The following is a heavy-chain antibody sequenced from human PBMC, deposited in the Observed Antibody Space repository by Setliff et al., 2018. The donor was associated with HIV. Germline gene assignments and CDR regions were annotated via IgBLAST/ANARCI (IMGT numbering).Heavy chain of an antibody. CDR3: AGAGELPYWGTNPFDI. V-gene: IGHV4-34*01. CDR2: VYYGGST. CDR1: NGSFSGYY. Sequence: SETLSLTCAVYNGSFSGYYWTWIRQPPGKGLEWIGNVYYGGSTFYNPSLRSRFTLSLDASKNQFSLKLTSLTAADTAIYYCAGAGELPYWGTNPFDIWGRGTLVTVSS. J-gene: IGHJ3*02. D-gene: IGHD7-27*01.